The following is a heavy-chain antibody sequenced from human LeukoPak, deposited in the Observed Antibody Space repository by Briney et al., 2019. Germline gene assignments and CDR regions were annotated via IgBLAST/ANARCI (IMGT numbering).Heavy chain of an antibody. CDR3: ARLGRGEAYYFDY. J-gene: IGHJ4*02. D-gene: IGHD3-16*01. Sequence: PSETLSLTCTVSGGSINSYYWSWIRQPPGKGLEWIGYIYYSGSTNYNPSLKCRVTISVDTSKNQFSLKLSSVTAADTAVYYCARLGRGEAYYFDYWGQGILVTVSS. CDR2: IYYSGST. V-gene: IGHV4-59*08. CDR1: GGSINSYY.